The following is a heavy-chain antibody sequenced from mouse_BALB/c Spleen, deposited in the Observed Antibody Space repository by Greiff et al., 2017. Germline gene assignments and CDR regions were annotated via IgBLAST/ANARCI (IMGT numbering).Heavy chain of an antibody. Sequence: EVQGVESGGGLVKPGGSLKLSCAASGFTFSDYYMYWVRQTPEKRLEWVATISDGGSYAYYPDSVKGRFTISRDNAKNNLYLQMSSLKSEDTAMYYCARERGYDGYYYAMDYWGQGTSVTVSS. D-gene: IGHD2-14*01. CDR2: ISDGGSYA. V-gene: IGHV5-4*02. CDR1: GFTFSDYY. J-gene: IGHJ4*01. CDR3: ARERGYDGYYYAMDY.